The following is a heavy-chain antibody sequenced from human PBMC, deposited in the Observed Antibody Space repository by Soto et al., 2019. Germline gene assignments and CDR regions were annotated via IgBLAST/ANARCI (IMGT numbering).Heavy chain of an antibody. CDR1: GFSLRGYS. CDR3: ARGAGYGDYGGY. Sequence: EVQLVESGGGLVQPGGSLRLSCAASGFSLRGYSMSWVRQAPGKGLEWVSYISGTGSIIYADSVNGRFTISRDNAKSSVYLQMNSLGDADTAVYSCARGAGYGDYGGYWGQGTLVTVSS. V-gene: IGHV3-48*02. CDR2: ISGTGSII. D-gene: IGHD4-17*01. J-gene: IGHJ4*02.